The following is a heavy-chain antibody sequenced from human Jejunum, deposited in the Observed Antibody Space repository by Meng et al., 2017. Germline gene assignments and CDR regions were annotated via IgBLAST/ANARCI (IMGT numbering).Heavy chain of an antibody. J-gene: IGHJ4*02. Sequence: SETLSLTCTVSGGPTISSAYYWAWLRQPPGKGLEWIGNQYSPANTFYNPSLKSRVTLSFDTYKNEFTLKLISVTDADTGGYYCASGVGSDGTSVLYVFDDWGQGALVTVSS. CDR2: QYSPANT. V-gene: IGHV4-39*06. CDR3: ASGVGSDGTSVLYVFDD. D-gene: IGHD2-15*01. CDR1: GGPTISSAYY.